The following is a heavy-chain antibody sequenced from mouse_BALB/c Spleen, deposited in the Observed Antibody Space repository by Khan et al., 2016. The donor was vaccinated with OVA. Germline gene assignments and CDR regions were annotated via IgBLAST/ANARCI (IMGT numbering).Heavy chain of an antibody. CDR1: GYTFTNYW. J-gene: IGHJ3*01. CDR3: AWGYFCDYEFVY. Sequence: QVQLQQSGAELVKPGASVKLSCKTSGYTFTNYWIQWIKQRPGQGLGWIGQIFPGTGDTYYNQNFKGKATLTVDTSSNTAYMHLSSLTSEDTAVYYCAWGYFCDYEFVYWGQGTLVTVSA. D-gene: IGHD2-13*01. V-gene: IGHV1S132*01. CDR2: IFPGTGDT.